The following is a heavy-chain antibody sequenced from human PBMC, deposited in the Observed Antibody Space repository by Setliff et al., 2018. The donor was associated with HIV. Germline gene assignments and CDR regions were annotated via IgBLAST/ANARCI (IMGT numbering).Heavy chain of an antibody. Sequence: ASVKVSCKSSGYTFISYSLNWVRQAPGQGLEYIGWIGTDSHNTNYAQKFKDRVTMTADTATSTAYMELRRLRSEDTAVYYCARERGYCSSTSCYAPYYYYGMDVWGQGTTVTVSS. CDR3: ARERGYCSSTSCYAPYYYYGMDV. CDR2: IGTDSHNT. D-gene: IGHD2-2*01. CDR1: GYTFISYS. J-gene: IGHJ6*02. V-gene: IGHV1-18*01.